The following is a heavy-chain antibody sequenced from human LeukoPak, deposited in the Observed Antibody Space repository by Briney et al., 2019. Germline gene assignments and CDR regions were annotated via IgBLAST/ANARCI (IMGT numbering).Heavy chain of an antibody. Sequence: ASVKVSCKASGYTFTGCYIHWVRQAPGQGLEWMGWLNPKNGGTKYAQKFQGRVTMTGDTSISTAYMELSRLMSDDTAVYYCARSVAAAYFDYWGQGTLVTVSS. D-gene: IGHD6-25*01. J-gene: IGHJ4*02. CDR3: ARSVAAAYFDY. CDR2: LNPKNGGT. CDR1: GYTFTGCY. V-gene: IGHV1-2*02.